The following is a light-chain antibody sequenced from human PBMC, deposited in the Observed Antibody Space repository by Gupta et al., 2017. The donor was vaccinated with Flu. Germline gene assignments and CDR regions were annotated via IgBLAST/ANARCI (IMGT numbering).Light chain of an antibody. CDR1: SSNIGAGYD. Sequence: QSVLTQPPSVSGAPGQRVTISCTGSSSNIGAGYDVHWYQQLPGTAPKLLIYGNSNRPSGVPDRFSGSKSGTSDSLAITGLQAEDEADYDCQSYDSSLSGFVVFGGGTKLTVL. CDR2: GNS. V-gene: IGLV1-40*01. CDR3: QSYDSSLSGFVV. J-gene: IGLJ2*01.